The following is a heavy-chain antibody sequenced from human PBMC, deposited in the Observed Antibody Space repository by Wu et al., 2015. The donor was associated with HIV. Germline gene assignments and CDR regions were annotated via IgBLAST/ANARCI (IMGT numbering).Heavy chain of an antibody. Sequence: QVQLVQSGAEVKKPGASVKVSCKASGYTFTGYYMHWVRQAPGQGLEWMGWINPNSGGTNYAQKFQGRVTMTRDTSISTAYMELYGLRPEDTAVYYCARSDFGSGTLASHWGQGTLVTVSS. CDR3: ARSDFGSGTLASH. J-gene: IGHJ4*02. D-gene: IGHD3-10*01. CDR1: GYTFTGYY. V-gene: IGHV1-2*02. CDR2: INPNSGGT.